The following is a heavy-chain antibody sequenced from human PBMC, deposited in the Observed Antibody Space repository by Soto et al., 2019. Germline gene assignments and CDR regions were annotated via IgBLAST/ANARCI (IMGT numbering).Heavy chain of an antibody. D-gene: IGHD2-21*02. CDR3: ARQRTTVVTQAYFDH. Sequence: SETLSLTCIVSGESISSSSYYWGCIRQPPGKGLEWIGSIYYSGRTYYNASFKSRVTISIDTSKNQFSLKLSSVTATDTAVYYCARQRTTVVTQAYFDHWGQGALVTVSS. J-gene: IGHJ4*02. CDR1: GESISSSSYY. CDR2: IYYSGRT. V-gene: IGHV4-39*01.